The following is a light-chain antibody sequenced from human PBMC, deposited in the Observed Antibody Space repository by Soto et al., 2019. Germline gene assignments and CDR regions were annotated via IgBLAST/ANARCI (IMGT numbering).Light chain of an antibody. V-gene: IGKV1-39*01. CDR1: QSISSY. Sequence: DLQMTQSPSSLSASVGDRVTITCRASQSISSYLSWYQQKSGKAPKLLIYAASSLQSGVPSRFSGSGSGTDFTLTISSLQPEDFATYYCQQSYSTPYTFGQGTKLEIK. J-gene: IGKJ2*01. CDR2: AAS. CDR3: QQSYSTPYT.